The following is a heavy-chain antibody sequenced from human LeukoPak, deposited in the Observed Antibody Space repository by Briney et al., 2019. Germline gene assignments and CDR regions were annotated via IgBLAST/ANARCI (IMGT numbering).Heavy chain of an antibody. V-gene: IGHV3-15*01. CDR3: TTDWDRDGSYLWGGGAFDI. D-gene: IGHD1-26*01. CDR1: GFTFSNAW. CDR2: IKSKTDGGTT. Sequence: PGGSLRLSCAASGFTFSNAWMSWVRQAPGKGLEWVGRIKSKTDGGTTDYAATVKGRFTISRDDSKNTLYLQMNSLKTEDTAVYYCTTDWDRDGSYLWGGGAFDIWGQGTMVTVSS. J-gene: IGHJ3*02.